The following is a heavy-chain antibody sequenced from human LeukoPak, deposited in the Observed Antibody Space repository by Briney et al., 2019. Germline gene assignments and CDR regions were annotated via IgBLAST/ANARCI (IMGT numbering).Heavy chain of an antibody. CDR3: ARPRLFRQLAFDY. J-gene: IGHJ4*02. V-gene: IGHV4-59*12. CDR1: GGSISSYY. Sequence: PSETLSLTCTVSGGSISSYYWSWIRQPPGKGLECIGYIYYSGSTNYNPSLKSRVTISVDTSKNQFSLKLSSVTAADTAVYYCARPRLFRQLAFDYWGQGTLVTVSS. CDR2: IYYSGST. D-gene: IGHD6-13*01.